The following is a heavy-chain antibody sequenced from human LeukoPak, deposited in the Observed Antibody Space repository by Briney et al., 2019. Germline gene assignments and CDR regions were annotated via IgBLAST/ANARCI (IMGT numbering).Heavy chain of an antibody. CDR3: ARDFRFFEWPGGYGMDV. Sequence: SETLSLTCTVSGGSISSYSWSWIRQPPGKGLEWIGYIYYSGSTNYNPSLKSRVTISVDTSKNQFSLKLSSVTAADTAVYYCARDFRFFEWPGGYGMDVWGQGTTVTVSS. J-gene: IGHJ6*02. CDR1: GGSISSYS. V-gene: IGHV4-59*01. D-gene: IGHD3-3*01. CDR2: IYYSGST.